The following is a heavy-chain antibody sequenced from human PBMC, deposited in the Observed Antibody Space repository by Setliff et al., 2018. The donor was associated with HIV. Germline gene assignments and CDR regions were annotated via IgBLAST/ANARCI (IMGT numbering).Heavy chain of an antibody. CDR2: IRNKAYAGTT. CDR3: TRDGAHHNFWSGYFFVY. J-gene: IGHJ4*02. D-gene: IGHD3-3*01. CDR1: GFIFGDYS. V-gene: IGHV3-49*04. Sequence: GGSLRLSCTASGFIFGDYSMTWVRQAPGKGLEWIGFIRNKAYAGTTEYAASVKGRFTISRDDSKNTTYLQMNSLRTEDTAIYYCTRDGAHHNFWSGYFFVYWGPGALVTVSS.